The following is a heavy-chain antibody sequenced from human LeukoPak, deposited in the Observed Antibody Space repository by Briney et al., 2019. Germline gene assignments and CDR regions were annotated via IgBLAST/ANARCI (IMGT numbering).Heavy chain of an antibody. CDR3: AKDPNYYYDSSVHFDY. Sequence: GGSLRLSCAASGFTFSNYVMSWVRQAPGKGLEWVSAISGSGGSTYYADSVKGRFTISRDNSKNTLYLQMNSLRAEDTAVYYCAKDPNYYYDSSVHFDYWGQGTLVTVSS. D-gene: IGHD3-22*01. CDR1: GFTFSNYV. J-gene: IGHJ4*02. V-gene: IGHV3-23*01. CDR2: ISGSGGST.